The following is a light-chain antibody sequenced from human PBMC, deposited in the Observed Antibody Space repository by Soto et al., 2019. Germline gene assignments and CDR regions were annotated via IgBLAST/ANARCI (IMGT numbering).Light chain of an antibody. J-gene: IGKJ1*01. V-gene: IGKV1-5*01. CDR2: DAS. Sequence: DINITQSPSTLSVCVGDRVNITCRASQSISSWLAWYQQKPGKAPKLLIYDASNLEAGVPSRFRGSGSGTDFTFTISRLQPEDIATYYCQQYAPKFRTSGQGTMVDIK. CDR1: QSISSW. CDR3: QQYAPKFRT.